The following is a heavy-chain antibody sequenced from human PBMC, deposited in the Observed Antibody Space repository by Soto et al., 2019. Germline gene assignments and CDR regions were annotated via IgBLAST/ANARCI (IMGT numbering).Heavy chain of an antibody. CDR3: ASLRFLEWLSVPSAYMDV. CDR1: GFTFSGYG. D-gene: IGHD3-3*01. Sequence: GGSLRLSCAASGFTFSGYGMHWVRRAPCKGLEWVAVIWYDGSNKYYADSVKGRFTISRDNSKNTLYLQMNSLRAEDTAVYYCASLRFLEWLSVPSAYMDVWGKGTTVTVSS. CDR2: IWYDGSNK. V-gene: IGHV3-33*01. J-gene: IGHJ6*03.